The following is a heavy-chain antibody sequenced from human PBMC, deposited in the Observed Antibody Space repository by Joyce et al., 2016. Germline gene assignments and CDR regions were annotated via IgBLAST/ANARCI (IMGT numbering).Heavy chain of an antibody. Sequence: EVQLVESGGGLVQPGGSLRRSCAVSGFSVSNNYMSWVRQAPGKGLEWVSVIHRGDYTYHAESVKGRFTISRHISTNSVHLQMDSLRTEDTAIYYCARGGGYGYFDYWGQGILVTVSS. J-gene: IGHJ4*02. V-gene: IGHV3-53*04. D-gene: IGHD3-16*01. CDR2: IHRGDYT. CDR3: ARGGGYGYFDY. CDR1: GFSVSNNY.